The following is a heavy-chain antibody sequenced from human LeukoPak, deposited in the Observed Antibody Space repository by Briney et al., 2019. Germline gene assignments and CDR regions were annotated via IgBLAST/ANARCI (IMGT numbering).Heavy chain of an antibody. D-gene: IGHD3-22*01. CDR3: ARENGPGYYDSSGFAFDY. CDR1: GGTFSSYA. Sequence: ASVKVSCKASGGTFSSYAISWVRQAPGQGLEWMGRIIPIFGTANYAQKFQGRVTITTDESTSTAYMELSSLRSEDTAVYYCARENGPGYYDSSGFAFDYWGQGTLVTVSS. CDR2: IIPIFGTA. J-gene: IGHJ4*02. V-gene: IGHV1-69*05.